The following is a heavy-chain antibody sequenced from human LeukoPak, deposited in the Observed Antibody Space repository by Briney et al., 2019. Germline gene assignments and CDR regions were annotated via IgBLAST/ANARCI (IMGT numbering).Heavy chain of an antibody. CDR3: AKIGVDRYFGGFDN. CDR2: ISGSGGST. V-gene: IGHV3-23*01. CDR1: GFTLRSYA. J-gene: IGHJ3*02. Sequence: PGGSLRLSCAASGFTLRSYAMSWVRQAPGKGLEWVSAISGSGGSTYYADSVKGRFTISRDNSKNTLYLQMNSLSAEDPAVFYCAKIGVDRYFGGFDNWGQGTMVTVSS. D-gene: IGHD2/OR15-2a*01.